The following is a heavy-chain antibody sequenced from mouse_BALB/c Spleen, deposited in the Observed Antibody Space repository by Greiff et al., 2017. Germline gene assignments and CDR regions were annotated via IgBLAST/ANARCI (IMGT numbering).Heavy chain of an antibody. CDR3: ARRLTTVVATGYFDV. D-gene: IGHD1-1*01. CDR1: GYSITSGYS. CDR2: IHYSGST. J-gene: IGHJ1*01. Sequence: VQLKQSGPDLVKPSQSLSLTCTVTGYSITSGYSWHWIRQFPGNKLEWMGYIHYSGSTNYNPSLKSRISITRDTSKNQFFLQLNSVTTEDTATYYCARRLTTVVATGYFDVWGAGTTVTVSS. V-gene: IGHV3-1*02.